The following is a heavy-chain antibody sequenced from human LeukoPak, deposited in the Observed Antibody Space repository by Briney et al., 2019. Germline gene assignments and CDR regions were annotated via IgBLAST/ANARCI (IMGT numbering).Heavy chain of an antibody. J-gene: IGHJ3*02. CDR2: MYHSGSP. CDR3: ARDRGDYVFPFPGVFDI. D-gene: IGHD3-16*01. V-gene: IGHV4-30-2*01. CDR1: GDSISSGTYY. Sequence: SETLSLTCTVSGDSISSGTYYWSWIRQPPGKGLEWIGYMYHSGSPYYNPSLKSRVTTSVDRSKNQFSLKLSSVTAADTAVYYCARDRGDYVFPFPGVFDIWGQGTVVTVFS.